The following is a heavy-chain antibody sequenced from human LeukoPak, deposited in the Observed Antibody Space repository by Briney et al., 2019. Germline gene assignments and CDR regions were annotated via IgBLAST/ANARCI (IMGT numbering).Heavy chain of an antibody. V-gene: IGHV1-2*02. CDR2: IDPNSGGT. CDR3: ARDPYGSGSYYDGY. CDR1: GYTFTGYY. D-gene: IGHD3-10*01. J-gene: IGHJ4*02. Sequence: GASVKVSCKASGYTFTGYYMHWVRQAPGQGLEWMGWIDPNSGGTNYAQKFQGRVTMTRDTSISTAYMELSRLRSDDTAVYYCARDPYGSGSYYDGYWGQGTLVTVSS.